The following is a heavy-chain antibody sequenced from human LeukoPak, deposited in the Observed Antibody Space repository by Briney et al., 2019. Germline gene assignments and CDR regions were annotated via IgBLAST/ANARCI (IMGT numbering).Heavy chain of an antibody. V-gene: IGHV3-74*01. CDR1: GFTFSSYW. CDR2: INSDGSST. D-gene: IGHD6-19*01. J-gene: IGHJ6*02. Sequence: QPGGSLRLSCAASGFTFSSYWMHWVRQAPGKGLVWVSRINSDGSSTSYADSVKGRFTISRDNAKNTLYLQMNCLRAEDTAVYYCARAGFFGSVAVAGYYYYGMDVWGQGTTVTVSS. CDR3: ARAGFFGSVAVAGYYYYGMDV.